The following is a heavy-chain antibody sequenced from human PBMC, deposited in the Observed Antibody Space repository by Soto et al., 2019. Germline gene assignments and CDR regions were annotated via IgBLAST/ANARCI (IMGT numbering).Heavy chain of an antibody. CDR1: GFTFDDYA. V-gene: IGHV3-9*01. D-gene: IGHD6-13*01. CDR3: ARDLRSSSWYDYFDY. CDR2: ISWNSGSI. Sequence: EVQLVESGGGLVQPGRSLRLSCAASGFTFDDYAMHWVRQAPGKGLEWVSGISWNSGSIGYADSVKGRFTISRDNAKNSLYLQMNSLRAEDTALYYCARDLRSSSWYDYFDYWGQGTLVTVSS. J-gene: IGHJ4*02.